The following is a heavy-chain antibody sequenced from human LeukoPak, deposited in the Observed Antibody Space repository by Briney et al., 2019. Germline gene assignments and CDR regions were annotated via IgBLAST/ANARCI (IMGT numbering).Heavy chain of an antibody. CDR1: GFTFSDYY. V-gene: IGHV3-7*01. D-gene: IGHD6-19*01. CDR3: ARVLAVAGTVFFDY. CDR2: IKQDGSEK. J-gene: IGHJ4*02. Sequence: GGSLRLSCAASGFTFSDYYMSWIRQAPGKGLEWVANIKQDGSEKYYVDSVKGRFTISRDNAKNSLYLQMNSLRAEDTAVYYCARVLAVAGTVFFDYWGQGTLVTVSS.